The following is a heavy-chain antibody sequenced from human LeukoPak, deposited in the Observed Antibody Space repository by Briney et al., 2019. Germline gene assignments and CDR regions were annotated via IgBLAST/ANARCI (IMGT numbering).Heavy chain of an antibody. Sequence: PSETLSLTCTVSGGSISSGSYYWSWIRQPAGKGLEWIGRIYTSGSTNYNPSLKSRVTISVDTSKNQFSLKRSSVTAADTAVYYCARGERAGYCSSTSCSHWFDPWGQGTLVTVSS. D-gene: IGHD2-2*01. CDR2: IYTSGST. CDR1: GGSISSGSYY. J-gene: IGHJ5*02. V-gene: IGHV4-61*02. CDR3: ARGERAGYCSSTSCSHWFDP.